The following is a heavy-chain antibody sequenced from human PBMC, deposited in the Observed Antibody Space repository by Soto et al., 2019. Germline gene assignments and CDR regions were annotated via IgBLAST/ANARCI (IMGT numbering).Heavy chain of an antibody. V-gene: IGHV5-51*01. Sequence: PGESLKSSFNGSGYSFTSYWIGWVRQMPGKVLEWMGIIYPGDSDTRYSPSFQGQVTISADKHISTAYLQWSRLKASDTAMYYCARLLAVAFTPNYADYWGQGTMVTVSS. J-gene: IGHJ4*02. CDR3: ARLLAVAFTPNYADY. D-gene: IGHD6-19*01. CDR2: IYPGDSDT. CDR1: GYSFTSYW.